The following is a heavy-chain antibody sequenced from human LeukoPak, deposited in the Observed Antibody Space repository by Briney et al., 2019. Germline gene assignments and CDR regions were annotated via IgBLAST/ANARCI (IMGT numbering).Heavy chain of an antibody. V-gene: IGHV4-30-2*01. CDR1: GGSISSGGYS. J-gene: IGHJ4*02. Sequence: SETLSLTCAVSGGSISSGGYSWSWIRQLPGKGLEWIGYIYHSGSTYYNPSLKSRVTISVDRSKNQFSLKLSSVTAADTAVYYCAGYNYDSYYFDYWGQGTLVTVSS. CDR2: IYHSGST. D-gene: IGHD5-18*01. CDR3: AGYNYDSYYFDY.